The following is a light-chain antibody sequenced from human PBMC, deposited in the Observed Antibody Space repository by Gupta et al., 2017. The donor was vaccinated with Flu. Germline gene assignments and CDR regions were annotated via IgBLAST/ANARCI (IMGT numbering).Light chain of an antibody. CDR2: EVS. J-gene: IGLJ1*01. Sequence: QSALTQPASVSGSPGQSITISCTLTSSGVGAYTYVSWYQQHPGKSPKLMIYEVSDRPSGVANRFSGSKSGNTASLTISGLQAEDEADYYCSSYTSSSTYVFGTGTKVTVL. CDR3: SSYTSSSTYV. V-gene: IGLV2-14*01. CDR1: SSGVGAYTY.